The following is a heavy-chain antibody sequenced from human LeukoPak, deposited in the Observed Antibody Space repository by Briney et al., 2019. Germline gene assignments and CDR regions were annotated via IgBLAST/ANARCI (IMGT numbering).Heavy chain of an antibody. CDR2: ISASANT. D-gene: IGHD2-21*02. Sequence: SETLSLTCTVSGGSISNYYWSWIRQPAGQGLEWIGRISASANTNYNPSLKSRVTMSVDTSMNLFALKLSSVTAADTAVYYCARQGVATAIDYWGQGTLVTVSS. CDR1: GGSISNYY. V-gene: IGHV4-4*07. J-gene: IGHJ4*02. CDR3: ARQGVATAIDY.